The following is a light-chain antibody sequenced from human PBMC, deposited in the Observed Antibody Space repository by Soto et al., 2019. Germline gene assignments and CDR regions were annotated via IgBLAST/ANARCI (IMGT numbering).Light chain of an antibody. Sequence: QSVLTQPRSVSGSPGQSVTISCTGTSSDVGGYSYVSWYQQHPGKAPKVMIYDVSKRPSGVPDRFSGSKSGNTASLTISGLQAEDEADYYCCSYAGSYTFVFGSETKVTVL. CDR2: DVS. CDR3: CSYAGSYTFV. V-gene: IGLV2-11*01. CDR1: SSDVGGYSY. J-gene: IGLJ1*01.